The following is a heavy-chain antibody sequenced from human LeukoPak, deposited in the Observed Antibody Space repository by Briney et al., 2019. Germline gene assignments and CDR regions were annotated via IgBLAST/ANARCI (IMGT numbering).Heavy chain of an antibody. J-gene: IGHJ3*02. Sequence: ASVKVSCKASGGTFSSYAISWVRQAPGQGLEWMGRIIPILGIANYAQKFQGRVTITADKSTSTAYMELSSLRSEYTDVYYCASRGFGRDDDAFDIWGQGTMVTVSS. CDR2: IIPILGIA. V-gene: IGHV1-69*04. CDR3: ASRGFGRDDDAFDI. CDR1: GGTFSSYA. D-gene: IGHD3-10*01.